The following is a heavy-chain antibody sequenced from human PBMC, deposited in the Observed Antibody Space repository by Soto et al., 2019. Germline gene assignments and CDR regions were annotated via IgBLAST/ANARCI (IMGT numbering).Heavy chain of an antibody. Sequence: SETLSLTCTFSGGSITSTGSYWGWIRPPPGKGLEWIGSIYYSGSTINNPSLKNRDTISVHTSKNQFSLQLSSVTAADTAVYFCARYPRLDCWGQGTLVTVSS. V-gene: IGHV4-39*01. J-gene: IGHJ4*02. CDR3: ARYPRLDC. CDR1: GGSITSTGSY. CDR2: IYYSGST.